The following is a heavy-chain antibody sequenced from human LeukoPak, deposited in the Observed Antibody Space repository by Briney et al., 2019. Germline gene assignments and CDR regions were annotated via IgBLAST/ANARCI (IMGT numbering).Heavy chain of an antibody. D-gene: IGHD4-17*01. CDR2: IRNDESSE. CDR1: GLTFSNYG. J-gene: IGHJ4*02. V-gene: IGHV3-30*02. CDR3: ARGRDYFYFDY. Sequence: GGSLRLSCAASGLTFSNYGMHWVRQAPGKGLEWVTFIRNDESSEYYADSVKGRFTISRDNAKNSLYLQMNSLRAEDTAVYFCARGRDYFYFDYWGQGTLVTVSS.